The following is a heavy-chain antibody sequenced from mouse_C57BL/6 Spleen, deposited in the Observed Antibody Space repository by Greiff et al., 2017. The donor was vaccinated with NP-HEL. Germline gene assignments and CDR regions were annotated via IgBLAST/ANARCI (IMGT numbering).Heavy chain of an antibody. CDR1: GYTFTSYW. CDR3: ARSVNYAMDY. V-gene: IGHV1-64*01. Sequence: QVQLQQPGAELVKPGASVKLSCKASGYTFTSYWMHWVKQRPGPGLEWIGMIHPNSGSTNYNEKLKSKATLTVDKSSSTAYMQLSSLTSEDSAVYYCARSVNYAMDYWGQGTSVTVSS. CDR2: IHPNSGST. D-gene: IGHD2-13*01. J-gene: IGHJ4*01.